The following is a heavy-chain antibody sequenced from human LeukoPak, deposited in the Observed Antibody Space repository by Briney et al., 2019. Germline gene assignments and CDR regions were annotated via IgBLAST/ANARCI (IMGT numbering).Heavy chain of an antibody. CDR3: AKDLNDFWSGPRGIPFDY. CDR2: IRYDGSNK. J-gene: IGHJ4*02. V-gene: IGHV3-30*02. CDR1: GFTFSSYG. D-gene: IGHD3-3*01. Sequence: GGSLRLSCAASGFTFSSYGMHWVRQAPGKGLEWVAFIRYDGSNKYYADSVKGRFTISRDNSKNTLYLQMNSLRAEDTAVYYCAKDLNDFWSGPRGIPFDYWGQGTLVTVSS.